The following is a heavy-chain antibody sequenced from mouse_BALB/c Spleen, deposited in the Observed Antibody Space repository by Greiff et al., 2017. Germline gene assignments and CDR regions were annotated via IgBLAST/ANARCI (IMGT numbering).Heavy chain of an antibody. J-gene: IGHJ3*01. D-gene: IGHD2-3*01. CDR2: IWTGGGT. Sequence: QVQLKESGPGLVAPSQSLSITCTVSGFSLTSYDISWIRQPPGKGLEWLGVIWTGGGTNYNSAFMSRLSISKDNSKSQVFLKMNSLQTDDTARYYCARDDGYYFAYWGQGTLVTVSA. CDR3: ARDDGYYFAY. V-gene: IGHV2-9-2*01. CDR1: GFSLTSYD.